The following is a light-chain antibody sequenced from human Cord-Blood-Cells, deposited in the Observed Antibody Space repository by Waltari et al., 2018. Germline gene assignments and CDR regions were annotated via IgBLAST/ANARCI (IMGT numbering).Light chain of an antibody. CDR3: QQSYSTPYT. CDR2: AAS. Sequence: IQMTQSPSSTSASVGVRVTLTCRASQSISSYLNWYQQKPGKAPKLLIYAASSLQSGVPTRFSGSGSGTDFTLTISSLQPEDFATYYCQQSYSTPYTFGQGTKLEIK. J-gene: IGKJ2*01. CDR1: QSISSY. V-gene: IGKV1-39*01.